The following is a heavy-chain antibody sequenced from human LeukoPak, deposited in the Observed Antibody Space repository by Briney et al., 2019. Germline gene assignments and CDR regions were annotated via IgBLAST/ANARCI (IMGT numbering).Heavy chain of an antibody. CDR2: IYSGGST. CDR1: GFTVSSNY. D-gene: IGHD3-3*02. V-gene: IGHV3-53*01. CDR3: ARDLSGLDAFDI. Sequence: GGSLRLSCAVSGFTVSSNYMGWVRQAPGKGLEWVSAIYSGGSTYHADSVKGRFTISRDNSKNTLYLQMNSLRAEDTAVYSCARDLSGLDAFDIWGQGTMVTVSS. J-gene: IGHJ3*02.